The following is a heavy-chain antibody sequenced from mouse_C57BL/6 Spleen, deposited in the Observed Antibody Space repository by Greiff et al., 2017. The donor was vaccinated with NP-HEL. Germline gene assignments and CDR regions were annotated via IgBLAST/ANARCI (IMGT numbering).Heavy chain of an antibody. D-gene: IGHD2-2*01. CDR2: ISDGGSYT. CDR3: ARDRYGYDPPWFAY. V-gene: IGHV5-4*01. Sequence: EVKLMESGGGLVKPGGSLKLSCAASGFTFSSYAMSWVRQTPEKRLEWVATISDGGSYTYYPDNVKGRFTISRDNAKNNLYLQMSHLKSEDTAMYYCARDRYGYDPPWFAYWGQGTLVTVSA. CDR1: GFTFSSYA. J-gene: IGHJ3*01.